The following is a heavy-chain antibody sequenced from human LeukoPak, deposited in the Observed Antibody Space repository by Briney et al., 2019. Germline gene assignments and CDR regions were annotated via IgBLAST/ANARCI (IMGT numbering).Heavy chain of an antibody. CDR1: GGSFSSYY. D-gene: IGHD5-12*01. V-gene: IGHV4-59*01. Sequence: PSETLSLTCTVSGGSFSSYYWSWIRQPPGKGLEWIGYIYYSGSTNYNPSLKSRVTISLDTSKNQFSLKLSSVTAADTAVYYCVRAGGPVGGHDSPWGQGTLVTVSS. CDR2: IYYSGST. CDR3: VRAGGPVGGHDSP. J-gene: IGHJ5*02.